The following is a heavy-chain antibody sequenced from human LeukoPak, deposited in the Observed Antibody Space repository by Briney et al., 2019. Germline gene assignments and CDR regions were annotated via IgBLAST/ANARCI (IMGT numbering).Heavy chain of an antibody. CDR3: ARQYYYGSGSYYNVTWFDP. CDR1: GGSISSYY. J-gene: IGHJ5*02. D-gene: IGHD3-10*01. CDR2: IYYSGST. Sequence: SSETLSLTCIVSGGSISSYYWSWIRQPPGKGLEWMGYIYYSGSTNYNPSLKSRVTISVDTSKNQFSLKLSSVTAADTAVYYCARQYYYGSGSYYNVTWFDPWGQGTLVTVSS. V-gene: IGHV4-59*01.